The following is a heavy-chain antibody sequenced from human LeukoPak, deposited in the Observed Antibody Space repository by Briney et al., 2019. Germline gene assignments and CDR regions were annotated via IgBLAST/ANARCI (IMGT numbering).Heavy chain of an antibody. CDR3: AKGKVNHDGALDA. CDR1: GFTFSSYW. J-gene: IGHJ3*01. D-gene: IGHD2-21*01. V-gene: IGHV3-7*03. CDR2: IKQDGSEK. Sequence: GGSPRLSCAASGFTFSSYWMSWVRQAPGKGLEWVANIKQDGSEKYYVDSVKGRFTISRDNAKKTLYLQMNSLRAEDTAVYYCAKGKVNHDGALDAWGQGTLVTVSS.